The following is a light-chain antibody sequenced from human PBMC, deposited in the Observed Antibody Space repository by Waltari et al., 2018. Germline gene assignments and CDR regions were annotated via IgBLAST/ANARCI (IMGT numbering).Light chain of an antibody. CDR1: QSIGSS. CDR2: DAS. Sequence: DIQMTQSPSTLSASVGDRVTITCRASQSIGSSLAWYQQEPGKAPTVVIYDASSLESGVPSRFSGSGSGTEFTLTISSLQPDDFATYYCQQCNSYLLTFGGGTKVEIK. J-gene: IGKJ4*01. CDR3: QQCNSYLLT. V-gene: IGKV1-5*03.